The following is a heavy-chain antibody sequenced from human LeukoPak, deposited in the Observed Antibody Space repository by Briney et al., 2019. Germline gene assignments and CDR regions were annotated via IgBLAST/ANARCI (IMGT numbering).Heavy chain of an antibody. CDR3: ARGGITMVRGVNPNWFDP. Sequence: GESLKISCKGSGYSFTSYWISWVRQMPGKGLEWMERIDPSDSYTNYSPSFQSHVTISADKSISTAYLQWSSLKASDTAMYYCARGGITMVRGVNPNWFDPWGQGTLVTVSS. V-gene: IGHV5-10-1*01. CDR1: GYSFTSYW. D-gene: IGHD3-10*01. CDR2: IDPSDSYT. J-gene: IGHJ5*02.